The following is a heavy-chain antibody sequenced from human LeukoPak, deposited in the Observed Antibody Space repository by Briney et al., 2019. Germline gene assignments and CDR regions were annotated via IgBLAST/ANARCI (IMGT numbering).Heavy chain of an antibody. Sequence: GASVKVSSKASGYTFTSYNIHWVRQAPGQGLEWMGWINPPSGGTNYAQKFQGRVTMTRDTSISTAYMELSSLTSDDTAVYFCVRGGGTAHFDYWGQGTLVTVSS. CDR1: GYTFTSYN. J-gene: IGHJ4*02. V-gene: IGHV1-2*02. CDR2: INPPSGGT. D-gene: IGHD1-26*01. CDR3: VRGGGTAHFDY.